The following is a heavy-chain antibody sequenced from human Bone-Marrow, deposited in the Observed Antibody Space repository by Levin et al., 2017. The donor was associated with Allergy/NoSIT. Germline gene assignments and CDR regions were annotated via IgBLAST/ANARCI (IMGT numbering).Heavy chain of an antibody. CDR1: GFTFNDYA. V-gene: IGHV3-9*01. D-gene: IGHD3-10*01. J-gene: IGHJ6*02. Sequence: LSLTCAASGFTFNDYAMYWVRQAPGKGLEWVSAISWNSDNIAYADSVKGRFTISRDNARNSLYLQMNSLRPEDTALYYCVKSRGAYYYGMDVWGQGTTVTVSS. CDR2: ISWNSDNI. CDR3: VKSRGAYYYGMDV.